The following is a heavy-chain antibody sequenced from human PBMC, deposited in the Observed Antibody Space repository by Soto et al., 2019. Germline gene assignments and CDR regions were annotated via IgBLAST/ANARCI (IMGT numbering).Heavy chain of an antibody. CDR1: GFTFSSCA. V-gene: IGHV3-30*04. J-gene: IGHJ4*02. Sequence: QVQLVESGGGVVQPGRSLRLSCAASGFTFSSCAMHWVRQAPGKGLEWVAVISYDGNNKYYADSVKGRFTISRDNSENTLYLQTNSLRAEDTAVYYCVAGHYGSGSYADYWGQGTLVTVSS. CDR2: ISYDGNNK. D-gene: IGHD3-10*01. CDR3: VAGHYGSGSYADY.